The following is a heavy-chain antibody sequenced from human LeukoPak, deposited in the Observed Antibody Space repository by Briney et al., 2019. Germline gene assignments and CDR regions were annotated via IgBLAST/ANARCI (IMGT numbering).Heavy chain of an antibody. CDR3: ARGFCSSTNCYQGPFDF. V-gene: IGHV3-15*01. CDR1: GFTFSSAW. CDR2: IKNKTNGGTT. J-gene: IGHJ4*02. D-gene: IGHD2-2*01. Sequence: GGSLRLSCAASGFTFSSAWMTWVRQAPGKGLEWDGHIKNKTNGGTTDYAAPVKGRFIISRDDSKNTLYLQMNSLRTEDTAVYYCARGFCSSTNCYQGPFDFWGQGTLVTVSS.